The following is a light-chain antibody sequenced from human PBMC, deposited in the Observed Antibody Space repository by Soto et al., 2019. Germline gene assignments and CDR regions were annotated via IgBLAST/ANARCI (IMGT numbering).Light chain of an antibody. J-gene: IGKJ3*01. V-gene: IGKV1-39*01. CDR2: AAS. CDR1: QSISSY. Sequence: DIQTTQSPSCRSASVRDRFSITCRASQSISSYLNWYQQKPGKAPKLLIYAASSLQSGVPSRFSGSGSGTDFTLTISSLQPEDFATYYGQQSYLFGPGTKVD. CDR3: QQSYL.